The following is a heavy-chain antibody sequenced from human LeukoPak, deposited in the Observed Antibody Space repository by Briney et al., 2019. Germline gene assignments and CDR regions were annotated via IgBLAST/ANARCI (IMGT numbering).Heavy chain of an antibody. CDR3: AREIAAGGLDY. CDR1: GFTFSSYA. V-gene: IGHV3-74*01. Sequence: GGSLRLSCAASGFTFSSYAMSWVRQAPGKGLVWVSRINSDGSSTSYADSVKGRFTVSRDNAKNTLYLQMNSLRAEDTAVYYCAREIAAGGLDYWGQGTLVTVSS. D-gene: IGHD6-13*01. CDR2: INSDGSST. J-gene: IGHJ4*02.